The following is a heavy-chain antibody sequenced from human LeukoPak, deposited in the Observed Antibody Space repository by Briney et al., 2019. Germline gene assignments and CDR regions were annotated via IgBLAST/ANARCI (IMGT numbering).Heavy chain of an antibody. CDR2: INWNGGTT. CDR1: GFTFSDYG. CDR3: ARAKHYYDSSNYV. D-gene: IGHD3-22*01. J-gene: IGHJ4*02. V-gene: IGHV3-20*04. Sequence: GGSLRLSCAVSGFTFSDYGMSWVRQGPGKGLEWVSGINWNGGTTGYADSVRGRFTISRDNAKNSLYLQMNSLRAEDTALYYCARAKHYYDSSNYVWGQGTLVTVSS.